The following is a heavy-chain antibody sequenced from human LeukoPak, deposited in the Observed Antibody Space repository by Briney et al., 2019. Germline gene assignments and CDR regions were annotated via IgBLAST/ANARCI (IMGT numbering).Heavy chain of an antibody. D-gene: IGHD2-2*01. J-gene: IGHJ6*02. CDR1: GFTVSSYN. V-gene: IGHV3-30*18. CDR2: ISKDGSSK. Sequence: PGRSLRLSCAVSGFTVSSYNMHWVRQAPGKGLEWVALISKDGSSKYYADSAKGRFTISRDSSKDTLYLQMNSLRVEDTAVYYCAKVAPYCSSTNCYHSPYYGMDVWGQGTTVTVSS. CDR3: AKVAPYCSSTNCYHSPYYGMDV.